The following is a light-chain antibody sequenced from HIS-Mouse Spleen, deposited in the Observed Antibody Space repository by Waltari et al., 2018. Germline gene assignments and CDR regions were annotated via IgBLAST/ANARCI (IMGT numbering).Light chain of an antibody. CDR2: EVS. V-gene: IGLV2-8*01. CDR3: SSYAGSNNLV. Sequence: QSALTPPPSASGSPGQSVTIPCTGTSSDVGGYNYVPWYQQHPGKAPKLMIYEVSKRPSGVPDRFSGSKSGNTASLTVSGLQAEDEADYYCSSYAGSNNLVFGGGTKLTVL. J-gene: IGLJ2*01. CDR1: SSDVGGYNY.